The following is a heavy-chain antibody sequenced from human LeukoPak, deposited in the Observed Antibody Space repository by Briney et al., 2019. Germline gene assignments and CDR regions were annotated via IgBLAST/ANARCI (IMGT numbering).Heavy chain of an antibody. CDR3: AREQWSRLD. V-gene: IGHV3-23*01. J-gene: IGHJ4*02. Sequence: GGSLRLSCAASGFTFSTNAMSWVRQAPGKGLEWVSTISGSGGSTYYADSVKGRFTISRDNSKNTLYLQMNSLRPEDTAVYYCAREQWSRLDWGQGTLVTVSS. D-gene: IGHD2-8*01. CDR2: ISGSGGST. CDR1: GFTFSTNA.